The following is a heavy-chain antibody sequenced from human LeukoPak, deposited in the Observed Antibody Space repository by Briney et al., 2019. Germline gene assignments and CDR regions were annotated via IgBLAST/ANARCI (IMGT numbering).Heavy chain of an antibody. J-gene: IGHJ3*02. D-gene: IGHD3-22*01. CDR3: AREGTGDSSGYDAFDI. Sequence: SETLSLTCTVSGGSISSYYWSWIRQPPGKGLEWIGYIYYSGSTNYNPSLKSRVTISVDTSKNQFSLKLSSVTAADTAVYYCAREGTGDSSGYDAFDIWGQGTMVTVSS. V-gene: IGHV4-59*12. CDR2: IYYSGST. CDR1: GGSISSYY.